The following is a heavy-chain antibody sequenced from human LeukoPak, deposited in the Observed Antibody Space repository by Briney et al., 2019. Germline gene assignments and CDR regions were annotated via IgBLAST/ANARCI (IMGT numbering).Heavy chain of an antibody. V-gene: IGHV3-74*01. Sequence: GGSLRLSCSAPGCTFPTYWMIWLRQVPGEGLVYVSHMNHDGTITNYADCVKGRFTMSRDNARNTVFLQMDSLRAEDTAVYYCGRDNYGSIDFWGQGVLVTVSS. D-gene: IGHD3-10*01. CDR1: GCTFPTYW. CDR2: MNHDGTIT. CDR3: GRDNYGSIDF. J-gene: IGHJ4*02.